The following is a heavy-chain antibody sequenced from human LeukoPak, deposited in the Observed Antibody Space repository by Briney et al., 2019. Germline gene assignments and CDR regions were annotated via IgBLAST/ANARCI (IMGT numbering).Heavy chain of an antibody. J-gene: IGHJ4*02. CDR1: GFTFRTYS. Sequence: GGSLRLSCAASGFTFRTYSIHWVRQAPGKGLEWVTVVSADGRTQLYSDSVKGRFTVSRDNSLNTLHLQMNSLKTEDTAVYYCARGFGRNRWYFDYWGQGALVTVSS. CDR3: ARGFGRNRWYFDY. V-gene: IGHV3-30*03. CDR2: VSADGRTQ. D-gene: IGHD3-10*01.